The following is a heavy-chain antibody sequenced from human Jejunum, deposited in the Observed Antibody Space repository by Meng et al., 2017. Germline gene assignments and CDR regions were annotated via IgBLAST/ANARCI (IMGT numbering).Heavy chain of an antibody. CDR2: ISDSGDKT. Sequence: EGRRVESGGGLVQPGGSLRLSCAASGFTYNRYVMRWVRQAPGKGLEWVSAISDSGDKTYYADSVKGRFTISRDNSKNTLYLQMNSLRAEDTAVYYCAKLTSLWGQGTLVTVSS. D-gene: IGHD3-16*01. J-gene: IGHJ4*02. CDR1: GFTYNRYV. CDR3: AKLTSL. V-gene: IGHV3-23*04.